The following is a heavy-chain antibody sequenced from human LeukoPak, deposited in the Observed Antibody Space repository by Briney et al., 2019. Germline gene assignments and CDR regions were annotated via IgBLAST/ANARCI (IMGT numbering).Heavy chain of an antibody. V-gene: IGHV3-23*01. CDR1: GFTFSSHA. J-gene: IGHJ4*02. CDR3: AKDRGVTTRDTAFDY. D-gene: IGHD3-10*01. CDR2: ISGSGGSA. Sequence: GGSLRLSCAASGFTFSSHAMSWVRQAPGKGLEWVSAISGSGGSAYYADSVKGRFTISRDNSKNTLYLQMNSLRAEDTAVYYCAKDRGVTTRDTAFDYWGQGTLVTVSS.